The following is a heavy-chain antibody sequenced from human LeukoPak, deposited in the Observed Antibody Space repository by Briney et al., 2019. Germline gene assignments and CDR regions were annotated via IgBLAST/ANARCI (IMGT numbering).Heavy chain of an antibody. CDR2: IHSSGYT. V-gene: IGHV4-4*09. CDR3: ARTHGSGSYYKGSIDY. D-gene: IGHD3-10*01. CDR1: GGSISSYY. J-gene: IGHJ4*02. Sequence: PSETLSLTCTVSGGSISSYYWSWIRQPPGQGLEWIAYIHSSGYTNYNPSLKSRVTISVDTSKNQFSLKVTSVTAADTAVYYCARTHGSGSYYKGSIDYWGQGTLVTVSS.